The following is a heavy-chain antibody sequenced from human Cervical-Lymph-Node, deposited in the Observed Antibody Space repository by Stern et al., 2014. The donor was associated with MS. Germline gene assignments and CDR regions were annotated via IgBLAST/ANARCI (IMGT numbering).Heavy chain of an antibody. D-gene: IGHD1-26*01. V-gene: IGHV3-23*04. J-gene: IGHJ4*02. CDR2: ISRSGNNT. CDR1: GFTFSSYA. Sequence: EEQLVESGGGLVQPGGSLRLSCAASGFTFSSYAMSWVRQGPGKGLEWVSAISRSGNNTYYADSVKGRFTISRDKYQNTLHLQMNSLRAEDTAVYYCAKVVGATGNFFDYWGQGTLVTVSS. CDR3: AKVVGATGNFFDY.